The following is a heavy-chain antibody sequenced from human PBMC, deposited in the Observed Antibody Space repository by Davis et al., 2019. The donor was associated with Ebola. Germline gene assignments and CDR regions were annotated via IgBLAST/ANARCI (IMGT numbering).Heavy chain of an antibody. J-gene: IGHJ4*02. CDR3: ARRYSGSYLLGEYFDY. D-gene: IGHD1-26*01. CDR2: INHSGST. Sequence: MPGGSLRLSCAVYGGSFTGYYWTWIRQPPGKGLEWIGEINHSGSTTYNPSLKSRVTISVDTSKNQFSLKLSSVTAADTAVYYCARRYSGSYLLGEYFDYWGQGTLVTVSS. V-gene: IGHV4-34*01. CDR1: GGSFTGYY.